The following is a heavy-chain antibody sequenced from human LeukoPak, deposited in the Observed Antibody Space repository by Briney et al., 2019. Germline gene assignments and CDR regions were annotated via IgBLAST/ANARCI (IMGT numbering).Heavy chain of an antibody. CDR2: VYHTGST. V-gene: IGHV4-38-2*01. Sequence: SETLSLTCAVSGYSISRGYYWALIRQPPGKGLEWIGTVYHTGSTYYNPSLDSRVTISVDTSKNEFSLNLKSVTAADTAVYYCARAGWIITSGIDYWGKGALVTVSS. J-gene: IGHJ4*02. CDR1: GYSISRGYY. CDR3: ARAGWIITSGIDY. D-gene: IGHD3-10*01.